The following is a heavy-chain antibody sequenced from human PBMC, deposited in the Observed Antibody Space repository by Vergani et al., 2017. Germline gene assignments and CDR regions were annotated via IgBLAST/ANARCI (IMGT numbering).Heavy chain of an antibody. D-gene: IGHD6-19*01. CDR2: IYYSGST. J-gene: IGHJ4*02. CDR1: GGSISSSSYY. Sequence: QLQLQESGPGLVKPSETLSLTCTVSGGSISSSSYYWGWIRQPPGKGLEWIGSIYYSGSTYYNPSLKSRVTISVDTSKKQFSMKLSSVTAADTAVYYCARRGGWYYFDYWGQGTLVTVSS. CDR3: ARRGGWYYFDY. V-gene: IGHV4-39*01.